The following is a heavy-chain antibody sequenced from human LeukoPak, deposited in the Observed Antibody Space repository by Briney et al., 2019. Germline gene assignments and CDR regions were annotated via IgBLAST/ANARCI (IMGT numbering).Heavy chain of an antibody. CDR2: IRSKTYGGTT. V-gene: IGHV3-49*03. CDR1: GFTFGDYA. J-gene: IGHJ4*02. Sequence: GGSLRLSCTASGFTFGDYAMSWFRQAPGQGLEWVGSIRSKTYGGTTEYAASVKGRFTISRDDSKSIAYLQMNSLKTEDTAVYYCTRVDTIFGVVMIDYWGQGTLVTVSS. CDR3: TRVDTIFGVVMIDY. D-gene: IGHD3-3*01.